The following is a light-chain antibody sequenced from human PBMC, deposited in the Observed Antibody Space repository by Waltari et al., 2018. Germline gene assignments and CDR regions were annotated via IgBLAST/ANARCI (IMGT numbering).Light chain of an antibody. V-gene: IGKV3-11*01. CDR3: QQHNNWPPLT. J-gene: IGKJ4*01. CDR2: DAS. Sequence: EVLLTQSPATLSLSPGERATLSCRASQNIRIYLAWYQQKAGQAPRLLIYDASNRATGIPDRFSGSGSGTDFTLTISSLEPEDFAVYYCQQHNNWPPLTFGGGTKVEIK. CDR1: QNIRIY.